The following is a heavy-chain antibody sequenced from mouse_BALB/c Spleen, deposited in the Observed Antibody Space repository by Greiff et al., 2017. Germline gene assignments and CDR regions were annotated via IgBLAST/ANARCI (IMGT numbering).Heavy chain of an antibody. CDR1: GFNIKDTY. Sequence: EVQLQQSGAELVKPGASVKLSCTASGFNIKDTYMHWVKQRPEQGLEWIGRIDPANGNTKYDPKFQGKATITADTSSNTAYLQLSSLTSEDTAVYYCAVGNYGDAMDYWGQGTSVTVSS. CDR2: IDPANGNT. J-gene: IGHJ4*01. D-gene: IGHD2-1*01. V-gene: IGHV14-3*02. CDR3: AVGNYGDAMDY.